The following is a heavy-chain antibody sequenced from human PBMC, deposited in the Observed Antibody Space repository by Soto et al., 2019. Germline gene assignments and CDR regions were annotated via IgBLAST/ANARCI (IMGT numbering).Heavy chain of an antibody. V-gene: IGHV3-30*02. CDR2: MWYDGSHK. J-gene: IGHJ4*02. CDR1: GLTFSEVV. CDR3: AAGEPLLY. Sequence: PRESRSLSCAEPGLTFSEVVMQWVRQAPGKGLEWVAIMWYDGSHKDYADSVKSRFTIPRDNSKNPVSLHMDNRGAEDTAMYDCAAGEPLLYRGRGTLVTVSS.